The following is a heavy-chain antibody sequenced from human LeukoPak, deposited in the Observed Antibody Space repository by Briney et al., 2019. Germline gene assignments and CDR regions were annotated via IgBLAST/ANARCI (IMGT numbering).Heavy chain of an antibody. V-gene: IGHV4-34*01. Sequence: GSLRLSCAASGFTFSSYAMSWVRQAPGKGLEWIGEINHSGSTNYNPSLKSRVTISVDTSKNQFSLKLSSVTAADTAVYYCARARRAVSRYFDLWGRGTLVTVSS. J-gene: IGHJ2*01. D-gene: IGHD6-19*01. CDR2: INHSGST. CDR1: GFTFSSYA. CDR3: ARARRAVSRYFDL.